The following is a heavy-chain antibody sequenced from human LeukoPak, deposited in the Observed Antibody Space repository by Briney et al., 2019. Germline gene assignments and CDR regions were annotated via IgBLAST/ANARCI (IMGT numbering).Heavy chain of an antibody. CDR1: GFSLITNEVG. D-gene: IGHD6-19*01. J-gene: IGHJ1*01. CDR3: AHQHDDNGWHPFHH. CDR2: YYYNNNK. Sequence: KESGPTLVKPTQTLTLTCTFSGFSLITNEVGVGWIRQPPGKALEWLALYYYNNNKFYSPSLENRVTVTKDTSKNQVVLTLTNMDPMDTATYYCAHQHDDNGWHPFHHWGQGTLVTVSS. V-gene: IGHV2-5*01.